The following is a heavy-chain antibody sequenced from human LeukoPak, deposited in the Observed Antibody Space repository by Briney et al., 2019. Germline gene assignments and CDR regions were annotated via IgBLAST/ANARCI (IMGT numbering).Heavy chain of an antibody. CDR3: ARDIPTYSRYNWFDP. CDR1: GYTFTSYA. D-gene: IGHD2-15*01. Sequence: GASVKVSCKASGYTFTSYAMNWVRQAPGQGLEWMGWINTNTGNPTYAQGFTGRFVFSLDTSVSTAYLQISSLKAEDTDVYYCARDIPTYSRYNWFDPWGQGTLVTVSS. V-gene: IGHV7-4-1*02. CDR2: INTNTGNP. J-gene: IGHJ5*02.